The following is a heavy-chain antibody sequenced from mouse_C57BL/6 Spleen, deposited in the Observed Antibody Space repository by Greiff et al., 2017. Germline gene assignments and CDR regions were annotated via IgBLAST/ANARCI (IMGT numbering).Heavy chain of an antibody. CDR1: GYTFTSYW. CDR3: ALSAKVVANYFYC. V-gene: IGHV1-72*01. J-gene: IGHJ2*01. CDR2: IDPHSGGT. Sequence: QVQLQQPGAELVKPGASVKLSCTASGYTFTSYWMHWVQQRPGRGLEWIGRIDPHSGGTKYHEKFKSKATLTVDKPSSTAYMQLSSLTSEDSAVYYCALSAKVVANYFYCRGQSTTLTFAT. D-gene: IGHD1-1*01.